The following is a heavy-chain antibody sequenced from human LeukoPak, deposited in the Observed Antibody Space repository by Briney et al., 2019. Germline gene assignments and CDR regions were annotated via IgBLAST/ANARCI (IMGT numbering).Heavy chain of an antibody. J-gene: IGHJ5*02. CDR1: GDSVSTNSAA. V-gene: IGHV6-1*01. CDR3: AKEYIVVVPAAIPNWFDP. Sequence: SQTLSLTCAISGDSVSTNSAAWNWIRQSPSRGLEWLGRTYYRSKWYSHYAVSVKSRVTINPDTSKNQFSLQLNSVTPEDTAVYYCAKEYIVVVPAAIPNWFDPWGQGTLVTVSS. CDR2: TYYRSKWYS. D-gene: IGHD2-2*02.